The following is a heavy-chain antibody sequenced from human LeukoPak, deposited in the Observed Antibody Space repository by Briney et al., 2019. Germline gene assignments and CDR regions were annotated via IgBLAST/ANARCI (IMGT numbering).Heavy chain of an antibody. J-gene: IGHJ4*02. D-gene: IGHD3-3*01. V-gene: IGHV1-69*05. CDR2: IIPIFGTA. CDR3: ARDLSFGVASPFDY. Sequence: SVKVPCKASGGTFSSYAISWVRQAPGQGLEWMGGIIPIFGTANYAQKFQGRVTITTDESTSTAYMELSSLRSEDTAVYYCARDLSFGVASPFDYWGQGTLVTVSS. CDR1: GGTFSSYA.